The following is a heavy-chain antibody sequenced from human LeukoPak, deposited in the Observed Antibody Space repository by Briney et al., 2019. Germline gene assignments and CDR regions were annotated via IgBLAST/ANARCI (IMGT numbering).Heavy chain of an antibody. CDR3: ARSSSGSYFPSYYYYYMDV. CDR1: GGSISSYY. D-gene: IGHD1-26*01. J-gene: IGHJ6*03. CDR2: IYTSGST. V-gene: IGHV4-4*07. Sequence: KPSETLSLTCTVSGGSISSYYWSWIRQPAGKGREWIGRIYTSGSTNYNPSLKSRVTRSVDTSKNQFSLKLSSVTAADTAVYYCARSSSGSYFPSYYYYYMDVWGKGTTVTVSS.